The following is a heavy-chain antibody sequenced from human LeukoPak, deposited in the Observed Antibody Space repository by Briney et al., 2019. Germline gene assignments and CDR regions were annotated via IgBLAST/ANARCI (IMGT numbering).Heavy chain of an antibody. CDR2: INHNGNVN. D-gene: IGHD3-16*01. V-gene: IGHV3-7*03. J-gene: IGHJ6*02. CDR1: AFIFSGHR. CDR3: ARGGGLDV. Sequence: GGSLRLSCEGSAFIFSGHRMNWVRQTPGKGLEWVASINHNGNVNYYVDSVKGRFTISRDNAKNSLYLQMSNLRAEDTAVYFCARGGGLDVWGQGATVTVSS.